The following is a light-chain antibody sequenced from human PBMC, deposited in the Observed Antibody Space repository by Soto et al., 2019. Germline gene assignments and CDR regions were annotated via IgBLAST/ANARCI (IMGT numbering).Light chain of an antibody. CDR2: DAS. Sequence: EIVFTQSPAPPSLSPVERATPSCRASQSVSSYLAWYQQKPGQAPRLLIYDASNRATGIPARFSGSGSGTDFTLTISSLEPEDFAVYYCQQRSNWITFGQGTRLENK. V-gene: IGKV3-11*01. CDR1: QSVSSY. CDR3: QQRSNWIT. J-gene: IGKJ5*01.